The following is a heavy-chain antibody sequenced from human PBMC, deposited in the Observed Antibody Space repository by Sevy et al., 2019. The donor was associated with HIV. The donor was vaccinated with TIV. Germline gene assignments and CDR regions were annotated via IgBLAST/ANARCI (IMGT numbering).Heavy chain of an antibody. J-gene: IGHJ4*02. Sequence: GGSLRLSCAASGFTFNTYTFYWVRQAPGEGLEWISSISSSGVYEYYADSVRGRFTISRDNAKNSLFLQMNGLRVEDTGVYYCAGVPDSGGRGRADYWGQGTRVTVSS. D-gene: IGHD3-22*01. CDR1: GFTFNTYT. V-gene: IGHV3-21*01. CDR3: AGVPDSGGRGRADY. CDR2: ISSSGVYE.